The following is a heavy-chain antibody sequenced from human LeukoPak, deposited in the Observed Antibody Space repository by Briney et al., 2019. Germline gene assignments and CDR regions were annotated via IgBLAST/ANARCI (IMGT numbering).Heavy chain of an antibody. Sequence: GGSLRLSCAASGFTFSSYGMHWVRQAPGKGLEWVAVISYDGSNKYYADSAKGRFTISRDNSKNTLYLQMNTLRAEDTAVYYCAKDVSRNWFDPWGQGTLVTVSS. CDR3: AKDVSRNWFDP. V-gene: IGHV3-30*18. CDR1: GFTFSSYG. CDR2: ISYDGSNK. J-gene: IGHJ5*02.